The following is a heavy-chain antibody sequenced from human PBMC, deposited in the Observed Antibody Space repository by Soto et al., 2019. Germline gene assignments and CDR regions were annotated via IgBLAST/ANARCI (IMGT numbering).Heavy chain of an antibody. Sequence: QVQLVQSGAEVKKPGSSVKVSCKASGGTFSSYAISWVRQAPGQGLEWMGGIIPIFGTANYAQKFQGRVTITADESTSTAYMELSSLRSEDTAVYYCARDSSPPGGEAVEYSSSVFYWGQGTLVTVSS. D-gene: IGHD6-6*01. CDR2: IIPIFGTA. CDR3: ARDSSPPGGEAVEYSSSVFY. J-gene: IGHJ4*02. CDR1: GGTFSSYA. V-gene: IGHV1-69*01.